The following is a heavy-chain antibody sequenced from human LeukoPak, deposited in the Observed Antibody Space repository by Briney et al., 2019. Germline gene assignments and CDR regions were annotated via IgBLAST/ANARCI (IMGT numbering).Heavy chain of an antibody. CDR3: APGYYYGSGSYN. CDR2: INHSGST. CDR1: GGSFSGYY. D-gene: IGHD3-10*01. V-gene: IGHV4-34*01. J-gene: IGHJ4*02. Sequence: SETLSLTCAVYGGSFSGYYWSWIRQPPGKGLEWIGKINHSGSTNYNPSLKSRVTISVDTSKNQFSLKLSSVTAADTAVYYCAPGYYYGSGSYNWGQGTLVTVSS.